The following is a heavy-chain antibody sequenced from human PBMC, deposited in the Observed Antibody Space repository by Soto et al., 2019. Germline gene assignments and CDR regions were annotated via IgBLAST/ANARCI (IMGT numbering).Heavy chain of an antibody. D-gene: IGHD3-10*01. CDR2: IYYSGST. J-gene: IGHJ6*03. CDR3: ARGXWFGELLPSYYYYMDV. V-gene: IGHV4-59*01. CDR1: GGSISSYY. Sequence: SETLSLTCTVSGGSISSYYWSWIRQPPGKGLEWIGYIYYSGSTNYNPSLKSRVTISVDTSKNQFSLKLSPVTAADTAVYYCARGXWFGELLPSYYYYMDVWGKGTTVTVSS.